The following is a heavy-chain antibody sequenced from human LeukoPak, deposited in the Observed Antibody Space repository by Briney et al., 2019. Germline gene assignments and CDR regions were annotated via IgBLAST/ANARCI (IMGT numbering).Heavy chain of an antibody. Sequence: GGSLRLSCAASGFTFSRYWMHWVRQAPGKGLVWVSRINSEGSSTSYADSVKGRFTISRDNAKNTLYLQMNSLRAEDTAVYYCARSHTAMVTQWFDYWGQGTLVTVSS. CDR2: INSEGSST. D-gene: IGHD5-18*01. CDR1: GFTFSRYW. J-gene: IGHJ4*02. V-gene: IGHV3-74*01. CDR3: ARSHTAMVTQWFDY.